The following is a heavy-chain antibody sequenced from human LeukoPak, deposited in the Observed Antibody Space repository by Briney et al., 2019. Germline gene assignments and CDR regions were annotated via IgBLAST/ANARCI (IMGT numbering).Heavy chain of an antibody. CDR1: GGSISSYY. CDR3: ASARDSSGWYYAFDI. Sequence: SETLSLTCTVSGGSISSYYWSWIRQPAGKGLEWIGRIYTSGSTNYNPSLKSRVTISVDTSKNQFSLKLSSVTAADTAVYYCASARDSSGWYYAFDIWGQGTMVTVSS. CDR2: IYTSGST. V-gene: IGHV4-4*07. J-gene: IGHJ3*02. D-gene: IGHD6-19*01.